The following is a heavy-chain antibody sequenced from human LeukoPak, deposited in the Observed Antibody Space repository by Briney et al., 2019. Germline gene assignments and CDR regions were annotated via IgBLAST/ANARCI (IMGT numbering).Heavy chain of an antibody. CDR3: ATHDILTGLDY. CDR2: IDPEDGET. CDR1: GYSLTEFS. Sequence: ASVKVSCKVSGYSLTEFSMHWVRQAPGKGLEWMGGIDPEDGETIYAQKFQGRLTMTEDTSTDTAYMELSSLRSEDTAVYYCATHDILTGLDYWGQGTLVTVSS. D-gene: IGHD3-9*01. J-gene: IGHJ4*02. V-gene: IGHV1-24*01.